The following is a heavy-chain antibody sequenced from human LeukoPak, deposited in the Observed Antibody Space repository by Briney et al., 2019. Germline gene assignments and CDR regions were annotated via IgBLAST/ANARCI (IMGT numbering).Heavy chain of an antibody. CDR1: GFTFSNYD. D-gene: IGHD3-3*01. CDR2: ISASGTIP. Sequence: PGGSLRLSCAASGFTFSNYDMTWVRQAPGKGLEWVSAISASGTIPYYADSVKGRFTISRDNSKNTLYPQMNSLRAEDTAVYYCAKRGGYYHDYWGQGTLVTVSS. J-gene: IGHJ4*02. CDR3: AKRGGYYHDY. V-gene: IGHV3-23*01.